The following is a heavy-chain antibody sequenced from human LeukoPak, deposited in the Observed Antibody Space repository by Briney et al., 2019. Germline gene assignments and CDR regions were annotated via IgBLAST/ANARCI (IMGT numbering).Heavy chain of an antibody. CDR3: ARDLGGYSYGSHFDY. V-gene: IGHV3-21*01. J-gene: IGHJ4*02. D-gene: IGHD5-18*01. CDR1: GFTFSTYY. Sequence: GGSLRLSCAASGFTFSTYYMNWVRQAPGKGLEWVSSITTSSSYIYYADSVKGRFTISRDNAKNSLYLQMNSLRTEDTAVYYCARDLGGYSYGSHFDYWGQGTLVTVSS. CDR2: ITTSSSYI.